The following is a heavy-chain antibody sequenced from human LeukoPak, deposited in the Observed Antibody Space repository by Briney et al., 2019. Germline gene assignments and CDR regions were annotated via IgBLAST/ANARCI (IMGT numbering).Heavy chain of an antibody. V-gene: IGHV4-34*01. CDR2: INHSGST. CDR3: ARGAAGTYYYYGMDV. Sequence: SETLSLTCAVYGGSFSGYYWSWIRQPPGTGLEWIGEINHSGSTNYNPSLKSRVTISVDTSKNQFSLKLSSVTAADTAVYYCARGAAGTYYYYGMDVWGQGTTVTVSS. CDR1: GGSFSGYY. J-gene: IGHJ6*02. D-gene: IGHD6-13*01.